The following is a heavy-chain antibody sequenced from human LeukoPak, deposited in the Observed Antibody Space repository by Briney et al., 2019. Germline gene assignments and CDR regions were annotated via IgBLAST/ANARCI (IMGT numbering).Heavy chain of an antibody. CDR3: ARHRPGERRFDP. J-gene: IGHJ5*02. V-gene: IGHV4-59*08. Sequence: PSETLSLTCTVSGGSISSYYWSWIRQPTGKGLECIGYINYSGNTNSNPSLKSRVTISVDPSNNQISLKQSSVTAHGTAVYYCARHRPGERRFDPWGQGTLVTVSS. CDR1: GGSISSYY. D-gene: IGHD3-16*01. CDR2: INYSGNT.